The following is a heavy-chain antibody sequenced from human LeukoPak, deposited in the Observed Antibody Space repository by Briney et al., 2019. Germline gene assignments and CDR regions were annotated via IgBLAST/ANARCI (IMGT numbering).Heavy chain of an antibody. Sequence: SETLSLTCTVSGGSISSSSYYWVWIRPPPGKGLEGLGCIYYSGSTNSTPSLKIRVTIYVDKYQNQFSLNSSTVTDADAAVYDCASSVDTAQADYTFDIWGPGKM. D-gene: IGHD5-18*01. CDR3: ASSVDTAQADYTFDI. J-gene: IGHJ3*02. CDR2: IYYSGST. CDR1: GGSISSSSYY. V-gene: IGHV4-39*01.